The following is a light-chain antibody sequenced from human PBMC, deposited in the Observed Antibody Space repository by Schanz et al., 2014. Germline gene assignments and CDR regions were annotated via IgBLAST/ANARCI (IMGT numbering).Light chain of an antibody. V-gene: IGKV1-5*03. J-gene: IGKJ1*01. CDR2: KAS. Sequence: DIQMTQSPSTLSASVGDRVTITCRASQSISDWLAWYQQKPGKAPKLLIYKASSLQSRVPSRFRGSGSGTEFTLTITSLQPDDFATYYCQQYNSYWTFGQGTKVEIK. CDR1: QSISDW. CDR3: QQYNSYWT.